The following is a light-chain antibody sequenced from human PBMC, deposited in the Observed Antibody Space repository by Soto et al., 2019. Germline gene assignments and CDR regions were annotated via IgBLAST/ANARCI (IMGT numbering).Light chain of an antibody. CDR3: ATWDDNLSGVI. J-gene: IGLJ2*01. V-gene: IGLV1-47*02. CDR2: SND. CDR1: RSNIGSNF. Sequence: QSVLTQPPSASGTPGQRVTILCSGSRSNIGSNFVNWYQHLPGTAPKLLIFSNDQRPSGVPDRFSGSRSGTSASLAISGLRSEDEADYYCATWDDNLSGVIFGGGTKLTVL.